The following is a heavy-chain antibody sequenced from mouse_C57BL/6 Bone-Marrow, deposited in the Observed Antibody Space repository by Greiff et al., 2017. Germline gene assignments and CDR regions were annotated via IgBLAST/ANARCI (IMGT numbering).Heavy chain of an antibody. CDR2: ISNGGGST. CDR1: GFTFSDYY. V-gene: IGHV5-12*01. CDR3: ARRHYDYDEDDMDY. Sequence: EVKVVESGGGLVQPGGSLKLSCAASGFTFSDYYMYWVRQTPEKRLEWVAYISNGGGSTYYPDTVKGRFTISRDNAKNTLYLKMSRLKSEDTAMYYCARRHYDYDEDDMDYWGQGTSVTVSS. J-gene: IGHJ4*01. D-gene: IGHD2-4*01.